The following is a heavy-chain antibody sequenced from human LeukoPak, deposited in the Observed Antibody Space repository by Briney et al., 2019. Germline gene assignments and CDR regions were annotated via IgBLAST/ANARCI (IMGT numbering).Heavy chain of an antibody. J-gene: IGHJ6*03. Sequence: GGSLRLSCAASGFTFSSYSMSWVRQAPGKGLEWVSYISSSGSTIYYADSVKGRFTISRDNAKNSLYLRMNSLRAEDTAVYYCATRPIPTPHYYYYMDVWGKGTTVTVSS. CDR3: ATRPIPTPHYYYYMDV. CDR2: ISSSGSTI. CDR1: GFTFSSYS. V-gene: IGHV3-48*04.